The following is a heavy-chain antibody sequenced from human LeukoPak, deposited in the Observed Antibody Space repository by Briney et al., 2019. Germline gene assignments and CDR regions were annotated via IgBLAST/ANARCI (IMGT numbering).Heavy chain of an antibody. V-gene: IGHV4-30-2*01. CDR1: GGSISSGGYS. J-gene: IGHJ5*02. CDR3: ARGHRGSGYYNWFDP. Sequence: SQTLSLTCAVSGGSISSGGYSWSWIRQPPGKGLEWIGYTYHSGSTYYNPSLKSRVTISVDRSKNQFSLKLSSVTAADTAVYYCARGHRGSGYYNWFDPWGQGTLVTVSS. CDR2: TYHSGST. D-gene: IGHD3-22*01.